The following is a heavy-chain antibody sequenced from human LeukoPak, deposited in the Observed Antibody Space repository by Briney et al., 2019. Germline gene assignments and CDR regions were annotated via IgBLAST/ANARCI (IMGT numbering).Heavy chain of an antibody. J-gene: IGHJ4*02. CDR2: ISGSGGST. CDR3: AKDMGFGFDWLLRPDY. D-gene: IGHD3-9*01. CDR1: GFTFSSYA. Sequence: GGSLRLSCAASGFTFSSYAMSWVRQAPGKGLEWVSAISGSGGSTYYAKSVKGRFTISRDNSKNTLYLQMNSLRAEDTAVYYCAKDMGFGFDWLLRPDYWGQGTLVTVSS. V-gene: IGHV3-23*01.